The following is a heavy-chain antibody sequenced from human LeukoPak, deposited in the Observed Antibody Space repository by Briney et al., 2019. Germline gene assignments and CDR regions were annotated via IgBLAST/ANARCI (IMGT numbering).Heavy chain of an antibody. CDR1: GYTFTGYY. Sequence: ASVKVSCKASGYTFTGYYMHWVRQAPGQGLEWMGWINPNSGGTNYAQKFQGWVTMTRDTSISTAYMELSSLRSEDTAVYYCWSGYLPDAFDIWGQGTMVTVSP. CDR2: INPNSGGT. J-gene: IGHJ3*02. D-gene: IGHD3-3*01. CDR3: WSGYLPDAFDI. V-gene: IGHV1-2*04.